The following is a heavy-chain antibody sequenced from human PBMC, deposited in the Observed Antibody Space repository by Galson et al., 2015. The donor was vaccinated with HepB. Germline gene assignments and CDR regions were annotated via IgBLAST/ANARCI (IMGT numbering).Heavy chain of an antibody. D-gene: IGHD1-26*01. J-gene: IGHJ4*02. CDR3: ARGSSGSYYGGFDY. Sequence: CAISGDSVSSNSAAWNWIRQSPSRGLEWLGRTYYRSKWYNDYAVSVKSRITINPDTSKNQFSLQLNSVTPEDTAVYYCARGSSGSYYGGFDYWGQGTLVTVSS. CDR1: GDSVSSNSAA. CDR2: TYYRSKWYN. V-gene: IGHV6-1*01.